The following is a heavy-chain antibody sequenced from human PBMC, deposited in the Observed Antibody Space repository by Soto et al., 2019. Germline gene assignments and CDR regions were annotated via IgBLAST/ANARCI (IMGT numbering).Heavy chain of an antibody. V-gene: IGHV3-7*03. D-gene: IGHD6-6*01. CDR1: GFTFSSYW. J-gene: IGHJ5*02. CDR3: ARDSKQLVRGVNWFDP. Sequence: GGSLRLSCAASGFTFSSYWMSWVRQAPGKGLEWVANIKQDGSEKYYVDSVKGRFTISRDNAKNSLYLQMNSLRAEDTAVYYCARDSKQLVRGVNWFDPWGQGTLVTVSS. CDR2: IKQDGSEK.